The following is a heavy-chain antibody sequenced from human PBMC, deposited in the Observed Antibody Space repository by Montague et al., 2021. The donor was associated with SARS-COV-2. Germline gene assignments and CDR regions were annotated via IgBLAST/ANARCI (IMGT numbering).Heavy chain of an antibody. D-gene: IGHD1-26*01. J-gene: IGHJ4*02. Sequence: SETLSLTCTVSGGSIISSSYYWGCIRLPPGKGLEWIGSIYYSGSNSYSPSLKIRVTITVDTSKDQFSLKLSSVTAADTAVYYCARQEADVVGGTDFDYWGQGTLVTVSS. CDR3: ARQEADVVGGTDFDY. CDR1: GGSIISSSYY. V-gene: IGHV4-39*01. CDR2: IYYSGSN.